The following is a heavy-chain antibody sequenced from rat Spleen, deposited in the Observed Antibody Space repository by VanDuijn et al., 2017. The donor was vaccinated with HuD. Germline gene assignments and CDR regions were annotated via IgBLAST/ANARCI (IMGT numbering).Heavy chain of an antibody. CDR1: GFIFKNYW. Sequence: EVQLVESGGGLVQPGRSLKLSCVASGFIFKNYWMTWIRQAPGKGLEWVASITNSAGSTYYPDSVKGRFTISRDTAENTLYLQMGSLRSEDTATYYCARLDSSYFDYWGQGVMVTVSS. J-gene: IGHJ2*01. CDR3: ARLDSSYFDY. D-gene: IGHD1-2*01. CDR2: ITNSAGST. V-gene: IGHV5-31*01.